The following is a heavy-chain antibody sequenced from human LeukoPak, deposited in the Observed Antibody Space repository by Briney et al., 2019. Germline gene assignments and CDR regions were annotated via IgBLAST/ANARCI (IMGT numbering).Heavy chain of an antibody. Sequence: SETLSLTCTVSGGSISSSSYYWGWIRQPPGKGLEWIGSIYYSWSTYYNPSLKSRVTISVKTSKNQFSLKLSSVTAADTAVYYCARRGMINYYYSGMDVWGQGTTVTVSS. D-gene: IGHD3-16*01. CDR1: GGSISSSSYY. V-gene: IGHV4-39*01. CDR3: ARRGMINYYYSGMDV. J-gene: IGHJ6*02. CDR2: IYYSWST.